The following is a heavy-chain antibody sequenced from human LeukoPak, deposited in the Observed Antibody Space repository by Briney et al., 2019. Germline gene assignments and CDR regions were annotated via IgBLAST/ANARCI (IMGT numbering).Heavy chain of an antibody. Sequence: SETLSLTCAVYVGSFSGYYWSWIRQPPGKGLEWIGEINHIGSTNYNPSVKSRVTISLDTSNNQFSLKVTSVTAADTGVYYCARGQHYDVLTGRFFNWFDPWGQGTLVTVSS. CDR2: INHIGST. CDR1: VGSFSGYY. J-gene: IGHJ5*02. V-gene: IGHV4-34*01. CDR3: ARGQHYDVLTGRFFNWFDP. D-gene: IGHD3-9*01.